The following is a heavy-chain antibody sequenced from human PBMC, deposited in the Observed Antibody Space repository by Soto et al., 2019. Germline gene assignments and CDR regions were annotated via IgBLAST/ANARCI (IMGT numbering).Heavy chain of an antibody. J-gene: IGHJ4*02. Sequence: VQLVESGGGVVQPGRSLRLSCAASGFTFSSYAMHWVRQAPGKGLEWVAVISYDGSKKYYADSVKGRFTISRDNSKNTLYLQMNSLRAEDRAVYYCARDEDTVMVTPGDYWGQGTLVTVSS. CDR1: GFTFSSYA. D-gene: IGHD5-18*01. V-gene: IGHV3-30-3*01. CDR3: ARDEDTVMVTPGDY. CDR2: ISYDGSKK.